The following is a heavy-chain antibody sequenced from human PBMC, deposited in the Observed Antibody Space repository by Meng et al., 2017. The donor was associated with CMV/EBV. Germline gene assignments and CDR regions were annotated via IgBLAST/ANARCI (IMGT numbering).Heavy chain of an antibody. J-gene: IGHJ4*02. Sequence: QGQLQESGPGLVKPSQTRSLTCTVSGGSISSGSYYWSWIRQPAGKGLEWIVRIYTSGSTNYNPSLKSRVTISVDTSKNQFSLKLSSVTAADTAVYYCASVQGLGVSWGQGTLVTVSS. V-gene: IGHV4-61*02. D-gene: IGHD3-10*01. CDR3: ASVQGLGVS. CDR1: GGSISSGSYY. CDR2: IYTSGST.